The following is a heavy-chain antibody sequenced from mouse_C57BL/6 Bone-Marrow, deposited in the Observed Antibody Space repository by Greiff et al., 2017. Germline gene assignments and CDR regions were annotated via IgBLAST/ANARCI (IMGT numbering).Heavy chain of an antibody. CDR2: IYPGSGNT. CDR1: GYTFTDYY. D-gene: IGHD1-2*01. J-gene: IGHJ3*01. CDR3: ARSEGYYGPFAY. Sequence: QVQLQQSGAELVRPGASVKLSCKASGYTFTDYYINWVKQRPGQGLEWIARIYPGSGNTYYNEKFKGKATLTAEKSSSTAYMQLSSLTSEDSAVYVCARSEGYYGPFAYWGQGTLVTVSA. V-gene: IGHV1-76*01.